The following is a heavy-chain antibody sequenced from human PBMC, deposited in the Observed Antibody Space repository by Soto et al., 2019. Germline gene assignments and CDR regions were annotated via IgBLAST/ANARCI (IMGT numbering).Heavy chain of an antibody. Sequence: TLSLTCTVSGDSISRFYWTWIRQPPGKGLEWIGYIYNSGNTNYNPSLKSRVTISADTSKNQFSLRLTSVTAADTAVYYCARAEAWQLLPVGWDHWSQGTLVTVSS. CDR3: ARAEAWQLLPVGWDH. D-gene: IGHD1-26*01. V-gene: IGHV4-59*01. CDR1: GDSISRFY. CDR2: IYNSGNT. J-gene: IGHJ4*02.